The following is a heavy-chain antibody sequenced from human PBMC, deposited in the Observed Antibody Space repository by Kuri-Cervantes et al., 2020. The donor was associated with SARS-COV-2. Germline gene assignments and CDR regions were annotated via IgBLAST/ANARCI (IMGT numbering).Heavy chain of an antibody. CDR1: GYSISSGYY. J-gene: IGHJ3*01. Sequence: ESLKISCAVPGYSISSGYYWGWIRQSPGKGLEWIGSMYHSGSTTYNPFLKSRVTISVDTSKNQFSLMLTPVTAADTAVYYCVRIPPGHITVFGVVIPAAFDVWGQGTMVTVSS. CDR3: VRIPPGHITVFGVVIPAAFDV. V-gene: IGHV4-38-2*01. D-gene: IGHD3-3*01. CDR2: MYHSGST.